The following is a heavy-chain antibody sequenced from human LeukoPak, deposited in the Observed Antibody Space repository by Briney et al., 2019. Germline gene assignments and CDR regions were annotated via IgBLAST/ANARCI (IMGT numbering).Heavy chain of an antibody. J-gene: IGHJ4*02. CDR2: INHSGSA. V-gene: IGHV4-34*01. CDR1: GGSFSSYS. CDR3: AGIDPGLGWAIDY. Sequence: SETLSLTCTVSGGSFSSYSWSWIRQPSGKGLEWIGEINHSGSANYSPSLRSRVTISIDTSTNQFSHILKSVTAADTSVYYGAGIDPGLGWAIDYWGQGTLVTVSS. D-gene: IGHD1-14*01.